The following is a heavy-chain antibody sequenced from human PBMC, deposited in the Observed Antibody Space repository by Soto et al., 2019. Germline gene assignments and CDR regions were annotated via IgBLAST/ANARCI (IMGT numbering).Heavy chain of an antibody. CDR2: IIPIFGTA. CDR1: GGTFSSYA. D-gene: IGHD3-3*01. CDR3: ARGRGNLWSDLGNGMDV. V-gene: IGHV1-69*12. Sequence: QVQLVQSGAEVKKPGSSVKVSCKASGGTFSSYAISWVRQAHGQGLEWMGGIIPIFGTANYAQKFQGRVTITADESTSTAYMELSSLRSEDTAVYYCARGRGNLWSDLGNGMDVWGQGTTVTVSS. J-gene: IGHJ6*02.